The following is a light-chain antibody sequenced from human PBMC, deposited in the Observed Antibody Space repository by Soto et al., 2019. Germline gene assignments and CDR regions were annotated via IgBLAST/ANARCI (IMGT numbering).Light chain of an antibody. V-gene: IGLV2-14*01. CDR3: TSYTSSGTYV. CDR1: SSDVGGYNY. Sequence: QSALTQPASVSGSPGQSITISCTGTSSDVGGYNYVSWHQQHPGKAPKLTIYDVSSRPSGVSNRFSASKSGNTASLAIFGLQAEDEADYYCTSYTSSGTYVFGIGTRSPS. J-gene: IGLJ1*01. CDR2: DVS.